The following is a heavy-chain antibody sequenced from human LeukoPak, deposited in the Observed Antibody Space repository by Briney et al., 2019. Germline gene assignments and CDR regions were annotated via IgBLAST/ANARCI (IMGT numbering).Heavy chain of an antibody. D-gene: IGHD1-7*01. CDR3: ARWRTGTIFDY. V-gene: IGHV3-30*03. CDR2: ISYDGSNK. J-gene: IGHJ4*02. Sequence: GGSLRLSCAASGFTFSSYGMHWVRQAPGKGLEWVALISYDGSNKDYADSVKGRFAISRDNSKNTLYLQMNSLRPEDTAVCYCARWRTGTIFDYWGQGTLVIVSS. CDR1: GFTFSSYG.